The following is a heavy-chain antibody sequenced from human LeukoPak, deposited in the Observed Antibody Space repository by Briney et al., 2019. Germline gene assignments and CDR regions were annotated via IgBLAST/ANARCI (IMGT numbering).Heavy chain of an antibody. CDR1: GYTFTSFA. D-gene: IGHD1-26*01. CDR2: INTNTGNP. Sequence: ASVKVSCKASGYTFTSFAMNWVRQAPGQGLEWMGWINTNTGNPTYAQGFTGRFVFSLDTSVSTAYLQISSLESEDTAVYYCARRRVGATGVYFDYWGQGTLVTVSS. J-gene: IGHJ4*02. CDR3: ARRRVGATGVYFDY. V-gene: IGHV7-4-1*02.